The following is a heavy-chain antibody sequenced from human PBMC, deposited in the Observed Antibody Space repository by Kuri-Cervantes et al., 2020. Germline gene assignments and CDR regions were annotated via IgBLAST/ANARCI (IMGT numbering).Heavy chain of an antibody. D-gene: IGHD3-9*01. CDR1: GFTFTGYG. V-gene: IGHV3-7*01. CDR3: ARASGRYFDWLFSSNWFDP. J-gene: IGHJ5*02. CDR2: VRQDGNEK. Sequence: LSLTCAASGFTFTGYGMSWVRQAPGKGLEWVANVRQDGNEKNYGDSVKGRFTISRDNAKNSVYLQMNSLRAEDTAVYYCARASGRYFDWLFSSNWFDPWGRGTLVTVSS.